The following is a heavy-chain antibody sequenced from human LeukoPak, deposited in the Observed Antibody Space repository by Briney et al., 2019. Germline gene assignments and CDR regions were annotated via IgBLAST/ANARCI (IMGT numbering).Heavy chain of an antibody. CDR2: IYYSGST. Sequence: SETLSLTCTVSGGSISSYYWSWIRQPPGKGLEWIGYIYYSGSTNYNPSLKSRVTISVDTSKNQFSLKLSSVTAADTAVYYCARDGVYSDYDYYFDYWGQGTLVTVSS. V-gene: IGHV4-59*01. J-gene: IGHJ4*02. CDR1: GGSISSYY. D-gene: IGHD5-12*01. CDR3: ARDGVYSDYDYYFDY.